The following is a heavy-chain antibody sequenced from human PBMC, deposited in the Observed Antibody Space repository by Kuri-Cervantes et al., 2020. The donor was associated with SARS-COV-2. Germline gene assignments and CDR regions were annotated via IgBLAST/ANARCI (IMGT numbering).Heavy chain of an antibody. V-gene: IGHV4-38-2*01. CDR1: GYSISSGYY. CDR3: ARSPHGDYFDY. CDR2: IYHSGST. J-gene: IGHJ4*02. D-gene: IGHD3-16*01. Sequence: SETLSLTCAVSGYSISSGYYWGWIRLPPGKGLEWIGSIYHSGSTYYNPSLKSRVTISVDTSKNQFSLKLSSVTAADTAVYYCARSPHGDYFDYWGQGTLVTVSS.